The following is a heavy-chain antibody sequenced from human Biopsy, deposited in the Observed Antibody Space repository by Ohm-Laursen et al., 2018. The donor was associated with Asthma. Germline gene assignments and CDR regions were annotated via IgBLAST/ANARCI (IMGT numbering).Heavy chain of an antibody. CDR1: GGSINNFY. Sequence: SETLSLTCTVSGGSINNFYWSWIRQPPGKGLESIGHVYYSGSTNYNPSPKSRVTISIDASKNQFSLKLTSVTAADTAVYYCARGVDRVTGLLDHFDSWGQGTLVTVSS. J-gene: IGHJ4*02. CDR2: VYYSGST. D-gene: IGHD2-21*02. CDR3: ARGVDRVTGLLDHFDS. V-gene: IGHV4-59*01.